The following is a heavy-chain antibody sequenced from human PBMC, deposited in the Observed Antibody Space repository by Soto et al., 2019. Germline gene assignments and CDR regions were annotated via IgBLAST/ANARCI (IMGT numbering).Heavy chain of an antibody. CDR1: GGSVSSGSYY. V-gene: IGHV4-61*01. J-gene: IGHJ4*02. CDR3: ARGGSGYYSTLYY. Sequence: QVQLQESGPGLVKPSETLSLTCTVSGGSVSSGSYYWSWIRQPPGKGLECIGYIYYSGSTNYNPSLKSRVTISVDTSKNQFSLKLSSVTAADTAVYYCARGGSGYYSTLYYWGQGTLVTVSS. D-gene: IGHD3-3*01. CDR2: IYYSGST.